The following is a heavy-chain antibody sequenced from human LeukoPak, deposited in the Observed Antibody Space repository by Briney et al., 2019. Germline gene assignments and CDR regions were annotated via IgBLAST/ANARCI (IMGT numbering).Heavy chain of an antibody. Sequence: GASVKVSCKASGGTFSSYAISWVRQAPGQGLEWMGGIIPIFGTANYAQKFQGRVTITADESTSTAYMELSSLRSEDTAVYYCARQEYCSSTSCSPDYWGQGTLVTVSS. D-gene: IGHD2-2*01. J-gene: IGHJ4*02. CDR2: IIPIFGTA. CDR1: GGTFSSYA. CDR3: ARQEYCSSTSCSPDY. V-gene: IGHV1-69*13.